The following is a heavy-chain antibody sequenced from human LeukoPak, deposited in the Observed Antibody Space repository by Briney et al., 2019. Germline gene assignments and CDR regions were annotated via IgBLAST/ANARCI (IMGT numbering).Heavy chain of an antibody. CDR1: GVSISSYY. CDR3: ARDKGWVRSGHEGWFDP. V-gene: IGHV4-59*01. Sequence: PSETLSLTCTVSGVSISSYYWSWIRQPPGKGLEWIGYIYYSGSTNYNPSLKSRVTISVDTSKNQFSLKLSSVTAADTAVYYCARDKGWVRSGHEGWFDPWGQGTLVTVSS. D-gene: IGHD2-15*01. J-gene: IGHJ5*02. CDR2: IYYSGST.